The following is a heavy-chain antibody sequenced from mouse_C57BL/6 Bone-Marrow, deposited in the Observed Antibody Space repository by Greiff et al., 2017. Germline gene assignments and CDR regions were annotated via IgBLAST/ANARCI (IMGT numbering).Heavy chain of an antibody. V-gene: IGHV14-4*01. CDR1: GFNIKDDY. CDR2: IDPENGDT. J-gene: IGHJ2*01. D-gene: IGHD1-1*01. Sequence: VQLQQSGAELVRPGASVKLSCTASGFNIKDDYMHWVKQRPEQGLEWIGWIDPENGDTESASKFQGKATITADTSSNTAYLQLSSLTSEGTAVYYCSTRYYYGSSSYYFDYWGQGTTLTGSS. CDR3: STRYYYGSSSYYFDY.